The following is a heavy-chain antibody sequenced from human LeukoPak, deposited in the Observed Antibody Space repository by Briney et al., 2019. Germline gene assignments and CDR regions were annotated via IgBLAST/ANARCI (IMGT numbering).Heavy chain of an antibody. J-gene: IGHJ6*03. CDR3: ARVTTPSSSWTRRGSYYYYMDV. CDR2: IYSSGTT. Sequence: SETLSLTCTVSGGSISTYYWSWIRQPAGKGLEWIGRIYSSGTTNYNRSLKSRVTISVDTSKNQFSLKLSSVTAADTAVYYCARVTTPSSSWTRRGSYYYYMDVWGKGTTVTVSS. D-gene: IGHD6-13*01. CDR1: GGSISTYY. V-gene: IGHV4-4*07.